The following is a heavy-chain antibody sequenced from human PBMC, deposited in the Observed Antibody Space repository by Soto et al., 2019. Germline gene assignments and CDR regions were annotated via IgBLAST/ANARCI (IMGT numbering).Heavy chain of an antibody. D-gene: IGHD6-13*01. V-gene: IGHV3-23*01. CDR1: GFTFSSYA. CDR2: ISGSGGST. Sequence: GGSLRLSCAASGFTFSSYAMSWVRQAPGKGLEWVSAISGSGGSTYYADSVKGRFTISRDNSKNTLYLQMNSLRAEDTAVYYCAKDGLDSSSWYAGSDYWGQGTLVTVSS. J-gene: IGHJ4*02. CDR3: AKDGLDSSSWYAGSDY.